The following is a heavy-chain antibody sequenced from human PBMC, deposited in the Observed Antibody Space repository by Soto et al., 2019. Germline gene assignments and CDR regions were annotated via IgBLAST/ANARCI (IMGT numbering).Heavy chain of an antibody. J-gene: IGHJ3*01. CDR1: GFFISSGNY. D-gene: IGHD2-15*01. CDR3: ARARWYDAFDV. V-gene: IGHV4-38-2*01. Sequence: SETLSLTCAVSGFFISSGNYWGWIRKPPGKGLEWIGSIFHGGNTYYNPSLKSRVTISVDMSKNQFSLELNSVTAADTAVYYCARARWYDAFDVWGQGXVVTVSS. CDR2: IFHGGNT.